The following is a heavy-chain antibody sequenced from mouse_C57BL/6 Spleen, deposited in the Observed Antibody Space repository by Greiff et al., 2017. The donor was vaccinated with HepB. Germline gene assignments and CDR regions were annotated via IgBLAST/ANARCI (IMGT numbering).Heavy chain of an antibody. V-gene: IGHV1-63*01. CDR2: IYPGGGYT. Sequence: QVQLQQSGAELVRPGTSVKMSCKASGYTFTNYWIGWAKQRPGHGLEWIGDIYPGGGYTNYNEKFKGKATLTADKSSSTAYMQFSSLTSEDSAIYYCARGGTTVVGGYYFDYWGQGTTLTVSS. J-gene: IGHJ2*01. CDR3: ARGGTTVVGGYYFDY. D-gene: IGHD1-1*01. CDR1: GYTFTNYW.